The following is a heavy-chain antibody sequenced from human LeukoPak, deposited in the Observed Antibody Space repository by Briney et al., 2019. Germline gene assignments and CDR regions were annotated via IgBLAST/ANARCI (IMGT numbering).Heavy chain of an antibody. Sequence: GSLRLSCAASGFTFSSYSMNWVRQAPGKGLEWVSSISSSSSYIYYADSVKGRFTISRDNAKNSLYLQMNSLRAEDTAVYYCARAFGSGSYPFDYWGQGTLVTVSS. CDR3: ARAFGSGSYPFDY. V-gene: IGHV3-21*01. CDR2: ISSSSSYI. D-gene: IGHD3-10*01. CDR1: GFTFSSYS. J-gene: IGHJ4*02.